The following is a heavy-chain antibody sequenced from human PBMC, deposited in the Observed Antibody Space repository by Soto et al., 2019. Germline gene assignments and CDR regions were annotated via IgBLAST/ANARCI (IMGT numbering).Heavy chain of an antibody. Sequence: GGSLRLSCAASGFTVSSNYMSWVRQAPGKGLEWVSIIYSGGSTYYADSVKGRFTISRDNSKNTLYLQMNSLRAEDTAVYYCARGPQWLVPFQHWGQGTLVTVSS. D-gene: IGHD6-19*01. CDR2: IYSGGST. J-gene: IGHJ1*01. CDR1: GFTVSSNY. V-gene: IGHV3-66*01. CDR3: ARGPQWLVPFQH.